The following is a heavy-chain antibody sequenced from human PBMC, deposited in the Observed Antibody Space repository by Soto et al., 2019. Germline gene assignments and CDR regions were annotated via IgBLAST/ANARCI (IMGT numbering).Heavy chain of an antibody. CDR3: AKDKRTGYSYGRLYYFDY. J-gene: IGHJ4*02. D-gene: IGHD5-18*01. CDR1: GFTFSSYG. V-gene: IGHV3-30*18. CDR2: ISYDGSNK. Sequence: TGGSLRLSCAASGFTFSSYGMHWVRQAPGKGLEWVAVISYDGSNKYYADSVKGRFTISRDNSKNTLYLQMNSLRAEDTAVYYCAKDKRTGYSYGRLYYFDYWGQGTLVTVSS.